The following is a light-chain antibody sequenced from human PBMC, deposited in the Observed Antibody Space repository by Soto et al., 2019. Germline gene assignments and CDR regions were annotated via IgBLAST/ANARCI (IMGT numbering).Light chain of an antibody. CDR3: MQATQSSWT. J-gene: IGKJ1*01. Sequence: EIVLTQSPGTLSLSPGERATLSCRASQSVTSSYLAWYQQRRGQAPRLLIYDASSRATGIPDRFSGSGSGTDFTLTISRVEAEDVGVYYCMQATQSSWTFGQGTKVEI. CDR2: DAS. V-gene: IGKV3-20*01. CDR1: QSVTSSY.